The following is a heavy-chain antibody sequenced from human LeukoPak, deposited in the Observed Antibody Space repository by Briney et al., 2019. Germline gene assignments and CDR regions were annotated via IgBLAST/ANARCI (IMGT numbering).Heavy chain of an antibody. CDR3: ARGGGYSYGYYFDY. D-gene: IGHD5-18*01. Sequence: GGSLRLSCAASGLTFSSYAMSWVRQAPGKGLEWVAVISYDGSNKYYADSVEGRFTISRDNSKNTLYLQMNSLRAEDTAVYYCARGGGYSYGYYFDYWGQGTLVTVSS. CDR2: ISYDGSNK. CDR1: GLTFSSYA. J-gene: IGHJ4*02. V-gene: IGHV3-30-3*01.